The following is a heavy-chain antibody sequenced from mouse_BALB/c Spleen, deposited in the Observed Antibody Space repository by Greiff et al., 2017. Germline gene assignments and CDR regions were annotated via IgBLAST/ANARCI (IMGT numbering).Heavy chain of an antibody. CDR1: GFSLTSYG. D-gene: IGHD3-1*01. Sequence: VQLVESGPSLVQPSQSLSITCTVSGFSLTSYGVHWVRQSPGKGLEWLGVIWRGGSTDYNAAFMSRLSITKDNSKSQVFFKMNSLQADDTAIYYCAKNRDVDYAMDYWGQGTSVTVSS. CDR2: IWRGGST. J-gene: IGHJ4*01. V-gene: IGHV2-5-1*01. CDR3: AKNRDVDYAMDY.